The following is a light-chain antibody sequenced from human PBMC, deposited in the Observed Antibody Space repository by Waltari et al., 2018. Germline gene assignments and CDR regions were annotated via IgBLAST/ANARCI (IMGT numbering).Light chain of an antibody. CDR2: EVS. Sequence: QSALTQPASVSGSPGQSITISCTGTSSAVGGFNYVSWYQQHPGKAPNLMIYEVSNRPSGVSSRFSGSKSGNTASLTISGLQAEDESDYYCSSFTSSSVYVFGTGTKVTVL. J-gene: IGLJ1*01. V-gene: IGLV2-14*01. CDR1: SSAVGGFNY. CDR3: SSFTSSSVYV.